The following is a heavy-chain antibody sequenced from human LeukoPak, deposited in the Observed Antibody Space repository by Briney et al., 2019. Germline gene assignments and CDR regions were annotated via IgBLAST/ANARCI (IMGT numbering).Heavy chain of an antibody. Sequence: PGGSLRLSCAASGFTFSSYAMSWVRQAPGKGLEWVSAISGSGGSTYYADSVKGRFTISRDNSKNTLYLQMDSLRAEDTAVYYCAKDGYGDYVFDYWGQGTLVTVSS. CDR1: GFTFSSYA. V-gene: IGHV3-23*01. D-gene: IGHD4-17*01. J-gene: IGHJ4*02. CDR3: AKDGYGDYVFDY. CDR2: ISGSGGST.